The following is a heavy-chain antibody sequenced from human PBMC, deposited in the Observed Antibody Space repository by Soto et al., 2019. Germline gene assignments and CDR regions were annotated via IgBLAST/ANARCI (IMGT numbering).Heavy chain of an antibody. CDR2: IIPILGIA. CDR3: ARVTVGLDY. Sequence: QVQLVQSGAEVKKPGSSVKVSCKASGGTFSSYTISWVRQAPGQGLEWMGRIIPILGIANYAQKFQGRVTXXADKSTSTAYMELSSLRSEDTAVYYCARVTVGLDYWGQGTLVTVSS. D-gene: IGHD4-17*01. J-gene: IGHJ4*02. CDR1: GGTFSSYT. V-gene: IGHV1-69*02.